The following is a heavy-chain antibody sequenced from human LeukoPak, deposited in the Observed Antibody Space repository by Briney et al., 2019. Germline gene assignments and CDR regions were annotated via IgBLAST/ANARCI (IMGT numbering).Heavy chain of an antibody. D-gene: IGHD1-26*01. CDR3: AREVGGSYQGDAFDI. Sequence: PGGSLRLSCAASGFTFSSYSMNWVRQAPGKGLEWVSSISSSSSYIYYADSVKGRFTISRDNSKNTLYLQMNSLRAEDTAVYYCAREVGGSYQGDAFDIWGQGTMVTVSS. V-gene: IGHV3-21*01. CDR1: GFTFSSYS. CDR2: ISSSSSYI. J-gene: IGHJ3*02.